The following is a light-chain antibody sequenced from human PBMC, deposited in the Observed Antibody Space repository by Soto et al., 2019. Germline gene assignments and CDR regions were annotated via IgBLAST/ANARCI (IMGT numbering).Light chain of an antibody. J-gene: IGKJ1*01. CDR3: QQYCRSPWT. CDR2: GAS. CDR1: QSVSSNY. Sequence: EIVLTQSPGTLSLSPGERATLSCRASQSVSSNYVAWYQQKPGQAPRLLIYGASSRATDIPDRFSGSGSGTDFTLTISRLEPEDFAVYYCQQYCRSPWTFGQGTKVEIK. V-gene: IGKV3-20*01.